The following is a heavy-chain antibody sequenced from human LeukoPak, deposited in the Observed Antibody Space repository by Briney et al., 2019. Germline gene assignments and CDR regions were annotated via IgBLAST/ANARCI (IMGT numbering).Heavy chain of an antibody. Sequence: PSETLSLTCTVSGGSISSYYWSWIRQPAGKGLEWIGRIYTSGSTNYNPSLKSRVTMSVDTSKNQFSLKLSSVTAADTAVYYCAREPLAAAGTDYYYYMDVWGKGTTVTVSS. CDR2: IYTSGST. CDR1: GGSISSYY. J-gene: IGHJ6*03. D-gene: IGHD6-13*01. V-gene: IGHV4-4*07. CDR3: AREPLAAAGTDYYYYMDV.